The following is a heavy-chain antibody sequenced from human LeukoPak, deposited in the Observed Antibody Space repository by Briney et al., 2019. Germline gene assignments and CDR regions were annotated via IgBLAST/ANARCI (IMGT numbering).Heavy chain of an antibody. CDR1: GFTFSSSW. CDR3: ARDGDDYVWGSYRNSNWFDP. CDR2: IKQDGSEK. V-gene: IGHV3-7*01. D-gene: IGHD3-16*02. Sequence: GGSLRLSCVASGFTFSSSWMSWVRQAPGKGLEWVANIKQDGSEKSYVESVRGRFTISRDISKNTLYLQMNSLRAEDTAVYYCARDGDDYVWGSYRNSNWFDPWGQGTLVTVSS. J-gene: IGHJ5*02.